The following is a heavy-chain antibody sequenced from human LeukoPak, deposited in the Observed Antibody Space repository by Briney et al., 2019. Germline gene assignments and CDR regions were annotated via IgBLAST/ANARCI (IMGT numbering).Heavy chain of an antibody. D-gene: IGHD2-2*01. V-gene: IGHV1-18*01. CDR1: GYTFTSYG. Sequence: GASVKVSCKASGYTFTSYGISWVRQAPGQGLEWMGWISAYNGNTNYAQKLQGRVTMTTDTSTSTAYMELRSLRSDDTAVYYCARDEGIVVVPAATLHLATQDDAFDIWGQGTMVTVSS. CDR2: ISAYNGNT. CDR3: ARDEGIVVVPAATLHLATQDDAFDI. J-gene: IGHJ3*02.